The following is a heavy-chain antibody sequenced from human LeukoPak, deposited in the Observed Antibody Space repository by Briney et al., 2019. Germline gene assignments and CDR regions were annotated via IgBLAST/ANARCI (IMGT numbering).Heavy chain of an antibody. CDR3: ARSSVAGIDY. J-gene: IGHJ4*02. CDR1: GGSISSYY. D-gene: IGHD6-19*01. CDR2: IYYSGST. V-gene: IGHV4-59*08. Sequence: SVTLSLTCTVSGGSISSYYWSWIRQPPGKGLEWIGYIYYSGSTNYNPSLKSRVTISVDTSKNQFSLKLSSVTAADTAVYYCARSSVAGIDYWGQGTLVTVSS.